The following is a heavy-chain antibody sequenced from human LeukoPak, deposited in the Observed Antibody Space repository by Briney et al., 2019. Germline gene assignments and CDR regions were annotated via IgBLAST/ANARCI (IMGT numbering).Heavy chain of an antibody. D-gene: IGHD2-2*03. CDR1: GYTFSNYG. V-gene: IGHV1-18*01. J-gene: IGHJ1*01. CDR3: AKADMDIVVLPPPLGFQH. CDR2: ISAYNGNT. Sequence: ASVKVSCKASGYTFSNYGISWVRQAPGQGLEWLGWISAYNGNTHYAQKLQGRVTLTTDTSTSTAYMEVRSLRSDDTAVYFCAKADMDIVVLPPPLGFQHWGQGTLVTVSS.